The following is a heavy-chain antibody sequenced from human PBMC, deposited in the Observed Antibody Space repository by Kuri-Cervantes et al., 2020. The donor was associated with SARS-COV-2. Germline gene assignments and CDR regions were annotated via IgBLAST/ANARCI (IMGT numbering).Heavy chain of an antibody. D-gene: IGHD7-27*01. CDR3: ARDLRLGKSLDY. Sequence: GGSLRLSCAASGFTFSSYSMNWVRQAPGKGLEWVSSIGSSSSYIYYADPVKGRFTISRDNAKNSLYLQMSSLRAEDTAVYYCARDLRLGKSLDYWGQGTLVTVSS. CDR1: GFTFSSYS. V-gene: IGHV3-21*01. CDR2: IGSSSSYI. J-gene: IGHJ4*02.